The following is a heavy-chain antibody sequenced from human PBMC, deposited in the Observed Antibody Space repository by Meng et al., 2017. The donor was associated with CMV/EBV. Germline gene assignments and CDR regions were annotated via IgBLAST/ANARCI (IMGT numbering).Heavy chain of an antibody. J-gene: IGHJ6*02. Sequence: GESLKISCAASGFTFSSYGMHLVRQAPGKGLEWVAFIRYDGSNKYYADSVKGRFTISRDNSKNTLYLQMNSLRAEDTAVYYCATWPYSSSYYYYGMDVWGQGTTGTVSS. CDR1: GFTFSSYG. V-gene: IGHV3-30*02. CDR3: ATWPYSSSYYYYGMDV. CDR2: IRYDGSNK. D-gene: IGHD6-6*01.